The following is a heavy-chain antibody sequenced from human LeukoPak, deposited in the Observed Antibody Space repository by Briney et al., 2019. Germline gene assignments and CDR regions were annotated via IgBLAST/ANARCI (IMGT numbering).Heavy chain of an antibody. D-gene: IGHD2-2*01. CDR2: ISSSSSYI. CDR3: SRASGYFSGTSCYGVLGFDY. V-gene: IGHV3-21*01. J-gene: IGHJ4*02. CDR1: GFTFSSYS. Sequence: GGSLRLSCAASGFTFSSYSMNWVRQDPGKGLEWVSSISSSSSYIYYADSVKGRFTISRDNAKNSLYLRMNSLSAEDTAVYYCSRASGYFSGTSCYGVLGFDYWGQGTLVTVSS.